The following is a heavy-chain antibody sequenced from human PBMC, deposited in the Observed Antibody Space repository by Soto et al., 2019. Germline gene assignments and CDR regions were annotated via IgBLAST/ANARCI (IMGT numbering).Heavy chain of an antibody. V-gene: IGHV3-7*01. CDR2: IKQDGSEK. CDR3: ARGPPRYYYDSSGTVI. J-gene: IGHJ3*02. Sequence: GSLRRSCAASGFTFSSYWMSWVRQAPGKGLEWVANIKQDGSEKYYVDSVKGRFTISRDNAKNSLYLQMNSLRAEDTAVYYCARGPPRYYYDSSGTVIWGQGTMVTVS. D-gene: IGHD3-22*01. CDR1: GFTFSSYW.